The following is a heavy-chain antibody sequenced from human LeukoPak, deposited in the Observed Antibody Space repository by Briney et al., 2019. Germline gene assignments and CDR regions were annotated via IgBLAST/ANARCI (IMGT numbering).Heavy chain of an antibody. Sequence: KSGGSLRLSCAASGFTFSNAWMSWVRQAPGKGLEWVGRIKSKTDGGTTDYAVPVKGRFTISRDDSKNTLYLQMNSLKTEDTAVYYCTTVGSSLGVAGHDYWGQGTLVTVSS. V-gene: IGHV3-15*01. D-gene: IGHD6-19*01. CDR3: TTVGSSLGVAGHDY. CDR1: GFTFSNAW. J-gene: IGHJ4*02. CDR2: IKSKTDGGTT.